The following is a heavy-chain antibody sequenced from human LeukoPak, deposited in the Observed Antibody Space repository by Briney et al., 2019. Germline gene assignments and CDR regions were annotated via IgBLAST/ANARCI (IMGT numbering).Heavy chain of an antibody. CDR1: GFTFSNYW. CDR2: IKEDGSEK. Sequence: GGSLRLSCVASGFTFSNYWMTWVRQAPGKGLEWVANIKEDGSEKNYADSVKGRFTISRDNAKNSMYLQMNSLRGEDTAVYYCARARYSDFWGQGTLVTVSS. V-gene: IGHV3-7*01. J-gene: IGHJ4*02. CDR3: ARARYSDF.